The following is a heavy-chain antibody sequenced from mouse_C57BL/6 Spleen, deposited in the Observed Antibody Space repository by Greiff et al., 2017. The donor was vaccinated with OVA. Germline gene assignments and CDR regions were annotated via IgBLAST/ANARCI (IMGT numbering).Heavy chain of an antibody. CDR1: GYTFTSYW. J-gene: IGHJ4*01. CDR3: ARVRSDYGSPPCAMDY. D-gene: IGHD1-1*01. Sequence: VQLQQPGAELVMPGASVKLSCKASGYTFTSYWMHWVKQRPGQGLEWIGEIDPSDSYTNYNQKFKGKSTLTVDKSSSTAYMQLSSLTSEDSAVYYCARVRSDYGSPPCAMDYWGQGTSVTVSS. V-gene: IGHV1-69*01. CDR2: IDPSDSYT.